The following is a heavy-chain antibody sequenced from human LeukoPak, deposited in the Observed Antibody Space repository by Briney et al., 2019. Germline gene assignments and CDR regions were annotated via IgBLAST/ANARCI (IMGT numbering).Heavy chain of an antibody. CDR1: GDSVSSNSAA. Sequence: SQTLSLTCAISGDSVSSNSAAWNWIRQSPSRGLEWLGRTYYRSKWYNDYAVSVKSRITINPDTSKNQISLQLNSVTPEDTAEYYCARDAPQTSRGYTSYFDYWGQGTLVTVSS. V-gene: IGHV6-1*01. CDR2: TYYRSKWYN. J-gene: IGHJ4*02. CDR3: ARDAPQTSRGYTSYFDY. D-gene: IGHD5-12*01.